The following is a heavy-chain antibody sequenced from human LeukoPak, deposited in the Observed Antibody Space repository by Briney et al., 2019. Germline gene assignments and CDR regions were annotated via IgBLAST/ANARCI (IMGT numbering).Heavy chain of an antibody. V-gene: IGHV4-39*01. Sequence: TSETLSPTCTVSGDSIRGGSSYWGWIRQPPGKGLEWIGSVYYTGTTLDNPSLQSRVTISVDTSKNQFSLRLTSVTAADTAVYFCAGSSYSAISDASYYFFDSWGQGTLVTVSS. CDR1: GDSIRGGSSY. CDR2: VYYTGTT. CDR3: AGSSYSAISDASYYFFDS. J-gene: IGHJ4*02. D-gene: IGHD3-16*01.